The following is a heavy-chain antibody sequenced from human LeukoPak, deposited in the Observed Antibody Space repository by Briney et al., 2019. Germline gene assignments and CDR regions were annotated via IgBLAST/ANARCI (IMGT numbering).Heavy chain of an antibody. J-gene: IGHJ4*02. CDR3: ARGSYGSGSYSPHFDY. D-gene: IGHD3-10*01. Sequence: XETLSLTCTVSGGSISSYYWSWIRQPPGKGLEWIGEIYHSGSTNYNPSLKSRVTISVDKSKNQFSLKLSSVTAADTAVYYCARGSYGSGSYSPHFDYWGQGTLVTVSS. CDR1: GGSISSYY. CDR2: IYHSGST. V-gene: IGHV4-59*12.